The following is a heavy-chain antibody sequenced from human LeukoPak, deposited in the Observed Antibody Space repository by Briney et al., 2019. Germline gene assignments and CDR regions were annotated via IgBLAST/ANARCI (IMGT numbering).Heavy chain of an antibody. CDR2: FNPSGGST. CDR3: ARKKAVYYYDSSGSQGDAFDF. V-gene: IGHV1-46*01. D-gene: IGHD3-22*01. CDR1: GYTFSSYY. Sequence: ASVKVSCKASGYTFSSYYIHWVRQAPGQGLEWMGRFNPSGGSTTYAQKFQGRVTMTRDTSTSTVYMELSSLRSDDTDVYYCARKKAVYYYDSSGSQGDAFDFWGQGTMVTVSS. J-gene: IGHJ3*01.